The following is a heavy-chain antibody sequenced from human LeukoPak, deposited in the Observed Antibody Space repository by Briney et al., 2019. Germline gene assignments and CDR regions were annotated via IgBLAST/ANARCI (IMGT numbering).Heavy chain of an antibody. CDR3: ARREAARFYYYYMDV. V-gene: IGHV3-48*01. CDR2: ISSSSSTI. CDR1: GFTFSSYS. D-gene: IGHD6-6*01. J-gene: IGHJ6*03. Sequence: GGSLRLSCAASGFTFSSYSMNWIRQAPGKGLEWVSYISSSSSTIYYADSVKGRFTISRDNAKNSLYLQMNSLRAEDTAVYYCARREAARFYYYYMDVWGKGTTVTVSS.